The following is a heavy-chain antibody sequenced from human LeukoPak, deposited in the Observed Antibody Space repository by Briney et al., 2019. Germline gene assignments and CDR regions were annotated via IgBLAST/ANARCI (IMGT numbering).Heavy chain of an antibody. V-gene: IGHV4-39*01. CDR3: ARGPFLYYDSSGYPFDY. J-gene: IGHJ4*02. Sequence: KTSETLSLTCTVSGGSISSSSYYWGWIRQPPGKGLEWIASIYYSGSTYYNPSLKSRVTISVDTSKNQFSLKLSSVTAADTAVYYCARGPFLYYDSSGYPFDYWGQGTLVTVSS. CDR1: GGSISSSSYY. D-gene: IGHD3-22*01. CDR2: IYYSGST.